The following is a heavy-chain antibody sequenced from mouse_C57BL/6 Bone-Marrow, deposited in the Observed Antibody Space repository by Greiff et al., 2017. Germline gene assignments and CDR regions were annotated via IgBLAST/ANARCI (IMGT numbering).Heavy chain of an antibody. CDR1: GYTFTNYW. V-gene: IGHV1-63*01. CDR3: AKLRSNALAY. Sequence: VQLQQSGAELVRPGTSVKMSCKASGYTFTNYWIGWAKQRPGHGLEWIGDIYPGGGYTNYNEKFKGKATLTADKSSSTAYMQFSSLTSEAAAIYYCAKLRSNALAYWGQGTLVTVSA. CDR2: IYPGGGYT. D-gene: IGHD2-5*01. J-gene: IGHJ3*01.